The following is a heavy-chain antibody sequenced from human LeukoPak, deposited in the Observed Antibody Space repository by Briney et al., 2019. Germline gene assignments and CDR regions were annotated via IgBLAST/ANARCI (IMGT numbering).Heavy chain of an antibody. CDR2: INHSGST. D-gene: IGHD5-18*01. J-gene: IGHJ4*02. CDR1: GGSFRGYY. Sequence: PSETLSLTXAVYGGSFRGYYWSWIRQPPGKGLEWMGEINHSGSTNYNPSRKSRVTISVDTSKNQFSLKLSSVTAADTAVYYCARGPGPWEYSYGTYDYWGQGTLVTVSS. CDR3: ARGPGPWEYSYGTYDY. V-gene: IGHV4-34*01.